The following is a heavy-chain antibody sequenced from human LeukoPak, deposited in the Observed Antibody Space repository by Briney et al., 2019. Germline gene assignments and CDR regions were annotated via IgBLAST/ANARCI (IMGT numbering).Heavy chain of an antibody. Sequence: GGXLRLSCAASGSSFDAYGMSWVRQPPGKGLQWVAGINWNGGSTGYADSVRGRFTISRDNAKNSLYLQMNSLRAEDTALYYCARGDSSGWYFDQWGQGILVTVSA. J-gene: IGHJ4*02. CDR1: GSSFDAYG. CDR3: ARGDSSGWYFDQ. V-gene: IGHV3-20*04. D-gene: IGHD6-19*01. CDR2: INWNGGST.